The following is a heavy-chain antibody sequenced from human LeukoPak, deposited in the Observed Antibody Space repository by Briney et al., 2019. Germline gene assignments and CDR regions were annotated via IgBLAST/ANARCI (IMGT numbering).Heavy chain of an antibody. Sequence: SETLSLTCTVSGDSISSGDYYWSWIRQPAGKGLEWIGRISSSGSTNYNPSLKSRVTISVDTSKNQFSLKLSSVTAADTAVYYCARGVGCHGLCYYYYYYMDVWGKGTTVTISS. CDR3: ARGVGCHGLCYYYYYYMDV. CDR2: ISSSGST. J-gene: IGHJ6*03. CDR1: GDSISSGDYY. V-gene: IGHV4-61*02. D-gene: IGHD3-16*01.